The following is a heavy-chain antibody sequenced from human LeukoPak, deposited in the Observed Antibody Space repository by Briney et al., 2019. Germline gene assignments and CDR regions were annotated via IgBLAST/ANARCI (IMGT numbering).Heavy chain of an antibody. CDR1: GYTFTSYA. J-gene: IGHJ6*02. CDR3: ARAESYYYYGMDV. CDR2: INAGNGNT. V-gene: IGHV1-3*01. Sequence: ASVKVSCKASGYTFTSYAMHWVRQAPGQRLEWMGWINAGNGNTKYSQKFQGRVTITADESTSTAYMELSSLRSEDTAVYYCARAESYYYYGMDVWGQGTTVTVSS.